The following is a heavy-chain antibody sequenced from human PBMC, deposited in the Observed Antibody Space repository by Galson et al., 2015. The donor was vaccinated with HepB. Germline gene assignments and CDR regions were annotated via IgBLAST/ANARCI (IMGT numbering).Heavy chain of an antibody. Sequence: SMRLSCAASGLTVSNNYMTWVRQAPGKGLEWVSVIYSGGGTYYADSVKGRFTIPRDNSKNTLYLQMNSLRTEDTAVYYCARAPWGSSGYYYDWGQGTLVTVSS. CDR2: IYSGGGT. D-gene: IGHD3-22*01. CDR3: ARAPWGSSGYYYD. CDR1: GLTVSNNY. J-gene: IGHJ4*02. V-gene: IGHV3-53*01.